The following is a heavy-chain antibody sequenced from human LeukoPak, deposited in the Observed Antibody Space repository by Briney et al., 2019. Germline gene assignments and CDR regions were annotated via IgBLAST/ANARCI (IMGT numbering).Heavy chain of an antibody. CDR1: GGSISSGDYY. CDR3: ARGPGRWYPSNWFDP. D-gene: IGHD6-13*01. CDR2: IYYSGST. Sequence: PSQTLSLXCTVSGGSISSGDYYWSWIRQPPGKGLEWIGYIYYSGSTYYNPSLKSRVTISVDTSKNQFSLKLSSVTAADTAVYYCARGPGRWYPSNWFDPWGQGTLVTVSS. V-gene: IGHV4-30-4*08. J-gene: IGHJ5*02.